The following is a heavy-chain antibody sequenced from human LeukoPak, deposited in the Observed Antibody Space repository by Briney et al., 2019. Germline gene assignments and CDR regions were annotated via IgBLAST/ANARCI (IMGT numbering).Heavy chain of an antibody. Sequence: PGGSLRLSCAASGFTFSYNSMNWVRQAPGKGLEWVSSISSSSSYIYYADSVRGRFTISRDNAKKSLSLQMNSLRAEDTAVYYCASENRRGYSYGSPTDAFDIWGQGTVVTVSS. J-gene: IGHJ3*02. CDR3: ASENRRGYSYGSPTDAFDI. CDR1: GFTFSYNS. V-gene: IGHV3-21*01. D-gene: IGHD5-18*01. CDR2: ISSSSSYI.